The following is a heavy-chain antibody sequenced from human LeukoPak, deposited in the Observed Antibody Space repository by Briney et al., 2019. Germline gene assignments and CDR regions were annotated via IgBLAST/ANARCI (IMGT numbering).Heavy chain of an antibody. Sequence: ASVKVSCKASGYTFTGYYMHWVRQAPGQGLEWMGWINPNSGGTNYAQKFQGRVTMTRDTYISTAYMELSRLRSDDTAVYYCARGNWNDDSFDYWGQGTLVTVSS. CDR3: ARGNWNDDSFDY. V-gene: IGHV1-2*02. CDR1: GYTFTGYY. D-gene: IGHD1-1*01. J-gene: IGHJ4*02. CDR2: INPNSGGT.